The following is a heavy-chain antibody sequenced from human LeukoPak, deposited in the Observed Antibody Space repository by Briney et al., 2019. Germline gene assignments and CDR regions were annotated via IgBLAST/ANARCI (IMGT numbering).Heavy chain of an antibody. J-gene: IGHJ4*02. D-gene: IGHD5-18*01. CDR1: GYTFTGYY. Sequence: EASVKVSCKASGYTFTGYYMHWVRQAPGQGLEWMGWINPNSSGTNYAQKFQGRVTMTRDTSISTAYMELSRLRSDDTAVYYCARDIAQLWPEKNFDYWGQGTLVTVSS. CDR3: ARDIAQLWPEKNFDY. CDR2: INPNSSGT. V-gene: IGHV1-2*02.